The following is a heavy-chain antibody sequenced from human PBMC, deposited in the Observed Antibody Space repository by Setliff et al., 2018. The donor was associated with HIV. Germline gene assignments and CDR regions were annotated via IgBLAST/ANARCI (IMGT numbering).Heavy chain of an antibody. J-gene: IGHJ4*02. D-gene: IGHD1-7*01. CDR3: VRHGTWNSQRFHFDY. CDR2: IYSTDTT. V-gene: IGHV4-4*09. Sequence: SETLSLTCTVSAVSIGGYSWSWIRQSPGKGLEWIGSIYSTDTTNHNPSLESRVTMSVDKSKNQFSLKLNSVTAADTAVYYCVRHGTWNSQRFHFDYWGQGTPVTVSS. CDR1: AVSIGGYS.